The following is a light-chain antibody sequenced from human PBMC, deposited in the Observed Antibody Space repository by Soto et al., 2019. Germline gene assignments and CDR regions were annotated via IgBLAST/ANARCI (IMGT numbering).Light chain of an antibody. CDR3: QQYYSHPQT. Sequence: AIQMTQSPSSFSASVGDRVTITCRASQTIDTYLAWYQQKPGKAPNLLIYATSTLESGVASRFSGSGSGTDFTLTINSLHSEDFATYYCQQYYSHPQTFGQGTKVDIK. CDR2: ATS. CDR1: QTIDTY. J-gene: IGKJ2*01. V-gene: IGKV1-8*01.